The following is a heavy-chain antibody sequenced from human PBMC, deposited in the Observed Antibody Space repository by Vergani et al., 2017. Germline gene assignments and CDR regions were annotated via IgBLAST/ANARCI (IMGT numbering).Heavy chain of an antibody. CDR1: GFTFSSYA. V-gene: IGHV3-30*04. Sequence: QVQLVESGGGVVQPGRSLRLSCAASGFTFSSYAMHWVRQAPGKGLEWVAVISYDGSNKYYAESVKGRFTISRDNSKNTLYLQMNSLRAEDTAVYYCARDPPAYSSSHYYYYYMDVWGKGTTVTVSS. D-gene: IGHD6-6*01. CDR3: ARDPPAYSSSHYYYYYMDV. J-gene: IGHJ6*03. CDR2: ISYDGSNK.